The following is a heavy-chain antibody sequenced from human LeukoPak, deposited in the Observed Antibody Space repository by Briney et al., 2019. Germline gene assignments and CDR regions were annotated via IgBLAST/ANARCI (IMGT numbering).Heavy chain of an antibody. V-gene: IGHV3-66*03. D-gene: IGHD2-15*01. CDR2: IYSDNT. CDR1: GFTVSSNS. J-gene: IGHJ6*03. CDR3: ARDARSGGSWSSYYYYYYMDV. Sequence: GGSLRLSCTVSGFTVSSNSMSWVRQAPGKGLEWVSFIYSDNTHYADSVKGRFTISRDNSKNTLYLQMNSLRAEDTAVYYCARDARSGGSWSSYYYYYYMDVWGKGTTVTVSS.